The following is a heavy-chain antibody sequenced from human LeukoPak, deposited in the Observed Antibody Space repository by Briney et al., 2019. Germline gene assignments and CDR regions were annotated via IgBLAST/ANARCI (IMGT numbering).Heavy chain of an antibody. J-gene: IGHJ6*02. CDR3: AKTRPYCSSTSCYGAYYYGMDV. CDR1: GFTFSSYG. D-gene: IGHD2-2*01. CDR2: ISYDGSNK. V-gene: IGHV3-30*18. Sequence: GGSLRLSCAASGFTFSSYGMHWVRQAPGKGLEWVAVISYDGSNKYYADSVKGRFTISRDNSKNTLYLQMNSLRAEDTAVYYCAKTRPYCSSTSCYGAYYYGMDVWGQGTTVTVSS.